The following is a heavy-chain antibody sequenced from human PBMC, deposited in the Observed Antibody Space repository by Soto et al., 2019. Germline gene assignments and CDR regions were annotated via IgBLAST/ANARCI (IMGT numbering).Heavy chain of an antibody. CDR2: IIPIFGTA. V-gene: IGHV1-69*13. CDR1: GGTFSSYT. Sequence: SVKVSCKASGGTFSSYTISWVRQAPGQGLEWMGGIIPIFGTANYAQKFQGRVTITADESTSTAYMELSSLRSEDTAVYYCARGKREYDFWGGYYTSAEYFQHWGQGTLVTVSS. CDR3: ARGKREYDFWGGYYTSAEYFQH. J-gene: IGHJ1*01. D-gene: IGHD3-3*01.